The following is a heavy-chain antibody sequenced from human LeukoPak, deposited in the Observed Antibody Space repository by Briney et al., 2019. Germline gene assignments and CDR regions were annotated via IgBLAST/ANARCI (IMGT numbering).Heavy chain of an antibody. CDR3: ARLFRSIGYGMDG. CDR2: TYYRSKSYN. CDR1: GDSLSSNSAS. Sequence: SQTLSLTCAISGDSLSSNSASWNWIRQSPSRGLEWLGNTYYRSKSYNDYALTVKSRITINQDTSKNQFSLQRNSVTPEDTCVYYCARLFRSIGYGMDGWGKGGTVTVSS. J-gene: IGHJ6*01. D-gene: IGHD2-21*01. V-gene: IGHV6-1*01.